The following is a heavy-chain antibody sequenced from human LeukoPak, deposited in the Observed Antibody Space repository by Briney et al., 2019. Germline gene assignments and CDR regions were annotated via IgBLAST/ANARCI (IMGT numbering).Heavy chain of an antibody. V-gene: IGHV3-74*01. CDR1: GFTFSSYW. Sequence: GGSLRLSCAASGFTFSSYWMHWVRQAPGEGLVWVSRINNDASSTSYADSVKGRFTISRDNAKNTVYLQMNSLRAGDTAVYYCASLVVTDNWAFDIWGQGTMVFVSS. J-gene: IGHJ3*02. D-gene: IGHD2-21*02. CDR2: INNDASST. CDR3: ASLVVTDNWAFDI.